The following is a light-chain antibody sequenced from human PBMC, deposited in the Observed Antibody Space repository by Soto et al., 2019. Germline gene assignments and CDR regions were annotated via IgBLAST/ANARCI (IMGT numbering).Light chain of an antibody. V-gene: IGLV2-14*01. J-gene: IGLJ2*01. Sequence: QSALTQPASVSGSPGQSITISCTATSSDVGGYNYVSWYQQHPAKAPKLMIYEVTNRPSGVSNRFFGSKSGNTASLTISGLQAEDEADYYCSSYTSSNTVLFGGGTKLTVL. CDR2: EVT. CDR1: SSDVGGYNY. CDR3: SSYTSSNTVL.